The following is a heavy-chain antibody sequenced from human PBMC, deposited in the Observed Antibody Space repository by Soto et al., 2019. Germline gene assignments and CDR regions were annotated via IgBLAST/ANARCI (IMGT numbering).Heavy chain of an antibody. CDR2: IIPIFGTA. CDR3: ARTLQEGLGELAEDYYYYYGLDV. D-gene: IGHD3-10*01. J-gene: IGHJ6*02. V-gene: IGHV1-69*13. Sequence: SVKVSCKASGGTFSSYAISWVRQAPGQGLEWMGGIIPIFGTANYAQKFQGRVTITADESTSTAYMELSSLRSEDTAVYYCARTLQEGLGELAEDYYYYYGLDVWGQGTTVTVSS. CDR1: GGTFSSYA.